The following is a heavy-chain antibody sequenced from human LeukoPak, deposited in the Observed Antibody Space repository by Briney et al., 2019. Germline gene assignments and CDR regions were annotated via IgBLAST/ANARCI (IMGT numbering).Heavy chain of an antibody. D-gene: IGHD5-12*01. J-gene: IGHJ4*02. V-gene: IGHV3-7*01. CDR3: ARDALYEWLRSYFDF. Sequence: PGGSLRLSCAASGFTFHNYWMSWVRQTPGKGLEWVANIKGDGSDKYYVDSVKGRFTISRDNAKNSLFLEMNNLTDEDTAVYYCARDALYEWLRSYFDFWGQGTLVTVSS. CDR2: IKGDGSDK. CDR1: GFTFHNYW.